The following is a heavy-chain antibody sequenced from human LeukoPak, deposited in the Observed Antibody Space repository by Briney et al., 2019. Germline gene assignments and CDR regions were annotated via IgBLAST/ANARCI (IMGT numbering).Heavy chain of an antibody. Sequence: PGGSLRLSCAASGFTFSSFGMHWVRQAPGKGLEWVAFIRYDGSNKYYADSVKGRFTISRDNSKNTLYLQMNSLRAEDTAVYYCAKADRDYYDSSGKDYWGQGTLITVSS. CDR1: GFTFSSFG. CDR3: AKADRDYYDSSGKDY. D-gene: IGHD3-22*01. J-gene: IGHJ4*02. V-gene: IGHV3-30*02. CDR2: IRYDGSNK.